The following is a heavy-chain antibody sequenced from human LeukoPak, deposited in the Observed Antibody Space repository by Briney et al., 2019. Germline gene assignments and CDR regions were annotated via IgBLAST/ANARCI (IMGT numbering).Heavy chain of an antibody. J-gene: IGHJ4*02. CDR2: VSKNSGSI. D-gene: IGHD1-26*01. CDR3: AKEIGSSTNQRYLDY. CDR1: GSTFDNYG. Sequence: GGSLRLSCAASGSTFDNYGMHWVRQAPGKGLGWVSGVSKNSGSIGYADSVNGRFTIPRDNAKNSLYLQMSSLRAEDTALYYCAKEIGSSTNQRYLDYWGQGTLVTVSS. V-gene: IGHV3-9*01.